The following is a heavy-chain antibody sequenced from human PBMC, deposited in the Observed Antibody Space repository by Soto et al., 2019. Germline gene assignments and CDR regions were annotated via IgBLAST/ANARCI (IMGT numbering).Heavy chain of an antibody. Sequence: ASVKVSCNPSGYTFTSYYIHWVRQAPGQGLEWMGMINPTADTTNYAQEFQDRVTITRGTSTSTAYMELSSLRAADTAGYYCAREVISPLSFACWGQGPMVTAPQ. CDR1: GYTFTSYY. J-gene: IGHJ4*02. V-gene: IGHV1-46*01. D-gene: IGHD3-22*01. CDR3: AREVISPLSFAC. CDR2: INPTADTT.